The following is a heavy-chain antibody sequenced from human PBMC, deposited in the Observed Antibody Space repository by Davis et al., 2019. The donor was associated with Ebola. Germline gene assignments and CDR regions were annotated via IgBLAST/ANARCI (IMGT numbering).Heavy chain of an antibody. V-gene: IGHV4-59*12. CDR1: GGSISSYY. CDR3: ARRRGYSYGYLY. D-gene: IGHD5-18*01. J-gene: IGHJ4*02. Sequence: MPSETLSLTCTVSGGSISSYYWSWIRQPPGKGLEWIGYIYYSGSTNYNPSLKSRVTISVDTSKNQFSLKLSSVTAVDTAVYYCARRRGYSYGYLYWGQGTLVTVSS. CDR2: IYYSGST.